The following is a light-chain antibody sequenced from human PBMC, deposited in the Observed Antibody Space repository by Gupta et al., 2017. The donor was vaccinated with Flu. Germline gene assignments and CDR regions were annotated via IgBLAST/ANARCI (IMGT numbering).Light chain of an antibody. CDR3: CSYAGRFTWV. Sequence: QSALTQPRSVSGPPGQSVTTSCTGTSSDVGGYNYVSWYQQHPGKAPKLMIYDVTKRPSGVPDRFSGSKSGNTASLTISGLQADDEADYYCCSYAGRFTWVFGGGTKLTVL. V-gene: IGLV2-11*01. J-gene: IGLJ3*02. CDR2: DVT. CDR1: SSDVGGYNY.